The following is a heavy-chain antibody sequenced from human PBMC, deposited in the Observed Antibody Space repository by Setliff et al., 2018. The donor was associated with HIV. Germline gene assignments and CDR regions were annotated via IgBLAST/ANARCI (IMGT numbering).Heavy chain of an antibody. CDR2: IYPTGVT. CDR1: GGSISSGSYY. D-gene: IGHD6-19*01. J-gene: IGHJ3*02. V-gene: IGHV4-61*02. Sequence: SETLSLTCTVSGGSISSGSYYWSWIRQPAGKGLEWIGRIYPTGVTNYNPSLMSRLTMSVDMSKNQFSLKLSSVTAADTAVYYCAKGTPYSSGWYGDIDAFDIWGQGTMVTVSS. CDR3: AKGTPYSSGWYGDIDAFDI.